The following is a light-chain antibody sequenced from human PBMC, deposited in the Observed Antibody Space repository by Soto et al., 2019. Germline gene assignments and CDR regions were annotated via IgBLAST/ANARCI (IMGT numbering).Light chain of an antibody. Sequence: IVLAQSPGTLSLSPGERATRSCRASQSVSSNYLAWYQQKPGQAPRLLIFGASSRATGIPDRFSGSGSGTDFTLTISRLEPEDFAVYYCQQYGNSLWTSGQGTKADIK. J-gene: IGKJ1*01. CDR1: QSVSSNY. CDR2: GAS. V-gene: IGKV3-20*01. CDR3: QQYGNSLWT.